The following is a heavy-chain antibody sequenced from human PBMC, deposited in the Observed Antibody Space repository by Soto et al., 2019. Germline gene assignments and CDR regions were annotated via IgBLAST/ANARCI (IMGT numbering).Heavy chain of an antibody. J-gene: IGHJ6*02. D-gene: IGHD6-6*01. V-gene: IGHV1-2*04. Sequence: QVQLVQSGAEVKKPGASVKVSCKASGYTFTGYYMHWVRQAPGQGLEWMGWINPHSGGTNYAQKFQGWVTMTRDTSISTAYMELSRLRSDDTAVYYCARAAIAARHPHYYGIDVWGQGTTVTVSS. CDR2: INPHSGGT. CDR3: ARAAIAARHPHYYGIDV. CDR1: GYTFTGYY.